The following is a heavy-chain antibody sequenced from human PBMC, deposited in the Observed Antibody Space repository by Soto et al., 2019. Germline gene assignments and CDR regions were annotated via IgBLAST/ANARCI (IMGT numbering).Heavy chain of an antibody. CDR2: IIPIFGTA. CDR3: ASRNYYDSSGYVFDY. Sequence: ASVKVSCKASGGTFSSYAISWVRQAPGQGLEWMGGIIPIFGTANYAQKFQGRVTITADESTSTAYMELSSLRSEDTAVYYCASRNYYDSSGYVFDYWGQGTLVTVSS. V-gene: IGHV1-69*13. CDR1: GGTFSSYA. D-gene: IGHD3-22*01. J-gene: IGHJ4*02.